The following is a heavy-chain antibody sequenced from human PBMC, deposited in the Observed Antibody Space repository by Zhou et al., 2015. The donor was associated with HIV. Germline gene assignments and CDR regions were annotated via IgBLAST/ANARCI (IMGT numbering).Heavy chain of an antibody. D-gene: IGHD3-10*01. V-gene: IGHV1-69*01. J-gene: IGHJ3*02. CDR1: GGTFSSYA. CDR2: IIPIFGTA. CDR3: ARDSPFYYYGSGRYQTHAFDI. Sequence: QVQLVQSGAEVKKPGSSVKVSCKASGGTFSSYAISWVRQAPGQGLEWMGGIIPIFGTANYAQKFQGRVTITADESTSTAYMELSSLRSEDTAVYYCARDSPFYYYGSGRYQTHAFDIVGPRDNGHRLL.